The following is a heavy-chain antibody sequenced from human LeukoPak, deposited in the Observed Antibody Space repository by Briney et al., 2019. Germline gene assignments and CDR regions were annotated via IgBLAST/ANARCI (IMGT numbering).Heavy chain of an antibody. V-gene: IGHV3-53*01. J-gene: IGHJ4*02. Sequence: GGSLGLSRAASGFTVSSNYMSWVRQAPGKGLEWVSVIYSGGSTYYADSVKGRFTISRDNSKNTLYLQMNSLRAEDTAVYYCARESRDGYNFDYWGQGTLVTVSS. CDR3: ARESRDGYNFDY. CDR2: IYSGGST. D-gene: IGHD5-24*01. CDR1: GFTVSSNY.